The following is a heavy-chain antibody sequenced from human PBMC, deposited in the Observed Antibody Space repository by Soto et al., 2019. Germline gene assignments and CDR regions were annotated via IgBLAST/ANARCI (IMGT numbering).Heavy chain of an antibody. CDR2: ISDSGDTT. CDR1: GFTFSSYG. Sequence: EVQLLESGGGLVQAGGSLRLSCAASGFTFSSYGMNWVRQAPGKGLEWVSGISDSGDTTYYADSVKGRFTISRDNSQNTLYLQMSSLRAEDTALYYCAKPHVTYFYYGVDVWGHGTTVTVSS. CDR3: AKPHVTYFYYGVDV. J-gene: IGHJ6*02. V-gene: IGHV3-23*01. D-gene: IGHD3-10*01.